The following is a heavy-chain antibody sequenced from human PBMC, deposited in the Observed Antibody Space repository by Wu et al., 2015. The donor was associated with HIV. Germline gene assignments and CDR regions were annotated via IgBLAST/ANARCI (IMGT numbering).Heavy chain of an antibody. CDR2: ITTYSGDP. V-gene: IGHV1-18*01. CDR1: GYTLSNYG. CDR3: ARPAPLRLYAFDL. D-gene: IGHD3-9*01. Sequence: QVQLVQSGAEVKKPGASVKVSCKASGYTLSNYGISWVRQAPGQGLEWLGWITTYSGDPNYAERLQGRVTMTTDTSTHTFYMELRSLRSDDSAVYYCARPAPLRLYAFDLWGQGTIVTVSS. J-gene: IGHJ3*01.